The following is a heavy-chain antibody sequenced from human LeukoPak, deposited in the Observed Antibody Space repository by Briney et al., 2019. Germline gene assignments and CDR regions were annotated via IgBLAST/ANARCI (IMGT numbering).Heavy chain of an antibody. CDR2: IYYSGST. Sequence: SETLSLTCTVSDYSISSGYYWGWIRQPPGKGLEWIGSIYYSGSTYYNPSFKSRITISVDTSKNQFSLKLSSVTAADTAVYYCAREGLNMVRGVIPKEAWGWFDPWGQGTLVTVSS. CDR1: DYSISSGYY. CDR3: AREGLNMVRGVIPKEAWGWFDP. D-gene: IGHD3-10*01. J-gene: IGHJ5*02. V-gene: IGHV4-38-2*02.